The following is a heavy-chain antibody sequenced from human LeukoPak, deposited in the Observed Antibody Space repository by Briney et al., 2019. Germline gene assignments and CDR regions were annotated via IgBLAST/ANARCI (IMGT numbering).Heavy chain of an antibody. D-gene: IGHD6-25*01. CDR2: INYSGGAT. CDR1: GFTFSSYA. CDR3: AKGAGQGAFDI. Sequence: GSLRLSCAASGFTFSSYAMSWVRQAPGKGLEWVSSINYSGGATYYADSVKGRFTVSRDNSKNTLHLQMNSLRAEDTAVYYCAKGAGQGAFDIWGQGTMVTVSS. V-gene: IGHV3-23*01. J-gene: IGHJ3*02.